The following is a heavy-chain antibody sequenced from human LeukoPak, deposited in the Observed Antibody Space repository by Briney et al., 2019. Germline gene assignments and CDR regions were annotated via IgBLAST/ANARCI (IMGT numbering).Heavy chain of an antibody. Sequence: PGGSLRLSCAASGFNFIVYRMNWVRQAPGKGLEWLSYLSPSSTTIYYADSVKGRFTVSRDNAKNSLYLQMNSLRAEDTAVYYCARDRRYYYDSSGYYYPFDYWGQGTLVTVSS. CDR2: LSPSSTTI. D-gene: IGHD3-22*01. J-gene: IGHJ4*02. V-gene: IGHV3-48*04. CDR3: ARDRRYYYDSSGYYYPFDY. CDR1: GFNFIVYR.